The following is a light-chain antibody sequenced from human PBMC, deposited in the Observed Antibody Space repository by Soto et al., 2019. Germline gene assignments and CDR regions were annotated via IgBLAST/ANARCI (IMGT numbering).Light chain of an antibody. Sequence: DIQLTQSPSFLSASVGDRVTITCRASQGISSYLAWYQQKPGKAPKLLIYAASTLQSGVPSRFSGSGSGTAFTLITSSLQPQDFATYYCQQLNSYPITFGQGTRLEIK. CDR2: AAS. CDR3: QQLNSYPIT. J-gene: IGKJ5*01. V-gene: IGKV1-9*01. CDR1: QGISSY.